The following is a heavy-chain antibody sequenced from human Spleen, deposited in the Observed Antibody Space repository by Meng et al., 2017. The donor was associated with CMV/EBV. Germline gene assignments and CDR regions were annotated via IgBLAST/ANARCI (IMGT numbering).Heavy chain of an antibody. CDR2: IYPGDSDT. J-gene: IGHJ6*02. CDR3: ARQEYSSSGDPYYYYGMDV. CDR1: GYSFTNYW. D-gene: IGHD6-6*01. Sequence: KVSCKGSGYSFTNYWIGWVRQMPGKGLEWMGIIYPGDSDTRYSPSFQGQVTIPADKSISTAFLQWSSLRASDTAMYYCARQEYSSSGDPYYYYGMDVWGQGTTVTVSS. V-gene: IGHV5-51*01.